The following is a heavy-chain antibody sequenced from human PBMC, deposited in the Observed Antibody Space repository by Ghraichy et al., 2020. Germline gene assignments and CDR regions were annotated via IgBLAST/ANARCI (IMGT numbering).Heavy chain of an antibody. V-gene: IGHV3-7*01. CDR3: VTGTLRYGY. D-gene: IGHD1-1*01. CDR1: EFAFSNHW. Sequence: LSLTCAVSEFAFSNHWMSWLRQAPGKGLEWVASITEDGSDKYYLDSVKGRFTVSRDNAKNSLHLQMNSLRAEDTAVYYCVTGTLRYGYWGQGALATVSS. CDR2: ITEDGSDK. J-gene: IGHJ4*02.